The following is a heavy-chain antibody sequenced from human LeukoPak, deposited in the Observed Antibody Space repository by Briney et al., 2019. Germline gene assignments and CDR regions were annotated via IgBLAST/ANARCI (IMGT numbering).Heavy chain of an antibody. J-gene: IGHJ4*02. D-gene: IGHD3-3*01. CDR3: ARVVGVVWRYLDY. Sequence: PGGSLRLSCAASGFTFSSYSMNWVRQAPGKGLEWVSYISSSSSTIYYADSVKGRFTISRDNAKNSLYLQMNSLRAEDTAVYYCARVVGVVWRYLDYWGQGTLVTVSS. CDR2: ISSSSSTI. CDR1: GFTFSSYS. V-gene: IGHV3-48*01.